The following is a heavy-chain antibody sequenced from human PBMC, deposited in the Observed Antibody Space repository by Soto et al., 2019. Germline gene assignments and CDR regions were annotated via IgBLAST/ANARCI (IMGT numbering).Heavy chain of an antibody. J-gene: IGHJ4*02. CDR2: VGSTASYV. CDR3: VHSHYGSGRFDY. D-gene: IGHD3-10*01. Sequence: VQLVESGGGLVKPGGSLRLSCAASGFSFSSDNMHCVRQAPGKGLEWVSSVGSTASYVVYADSVKGRFTISRDNANSSLYLQMNSLRAEDTAVYYCVHSHYGSGRFDYWGQGTLVTVSS. CDR1: GFSFSSDN. V-gene: IGHV3-21*01.